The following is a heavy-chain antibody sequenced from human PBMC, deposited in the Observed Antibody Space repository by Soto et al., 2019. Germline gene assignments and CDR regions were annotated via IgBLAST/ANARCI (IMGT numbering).Heavy chain of an antibody. D-gene: IGHD3-10*01. CDR1: GFTFSSYS. Sequence: PGGSLRLSCAASGFTFSSYSMNWVRQAPGKGLEWVSSISSSSSYIYYADSVKGRFTISRDNAKNSLYLQMNSLRAEDTAVYYCAKDQATMVRGVMPNWFDPWGQGTLVTVSS. CDR3: AKDQATMVRGVMPNWFDP. V-gene: IGHV3-21*04. J-gene: IGHJ5*02. CDR2: ISSSSSYI.